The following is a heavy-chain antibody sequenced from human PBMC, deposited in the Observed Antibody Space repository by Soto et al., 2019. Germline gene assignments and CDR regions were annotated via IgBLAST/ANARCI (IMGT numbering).Heavy chain of an antibody. CDR3: ARHPIGYDSGGYSSSWSVYYYYGMDV. J-gene: IGHJ6*02. CDR2: IDPSDSYT. V-gene: IGHV5-10-1*01. D-gene: IGHD6-13*01. CDR1: GYSFTSYW. Sequence: GESLKISCNGSGYSFTSYWISWVRQMPGKGLEWMGRIDPSDSYTNYSPSFQGHVTISADKSISTAYLQWSSLKASDTAMYYCARHPIGYDSGGYSSSWSVYYYYGMDVWGQGTTVTVSS.